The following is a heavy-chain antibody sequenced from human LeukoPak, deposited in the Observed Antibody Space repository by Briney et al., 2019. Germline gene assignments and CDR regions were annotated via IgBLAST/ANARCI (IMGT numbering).Heavy chain of an antibody. CDR1: GFTFDDYA. V-gene: IGHV3-9*01. CDR3: AKEFGVVIMIDY. J-gene: IGHJ4*02. Sequence: GGSLRLSCAASGFTFDDYAMHWVRQAPGKGLEWVSGISWNSGSIGYADSVKGRFTISRDNSKNTLYLQMNSLRAEDTAVYYCAKEFGVVIMIDYWGQGTLVTVSS. D-gene: IGHD3-3*01. CDR2: ISWNSGSI.